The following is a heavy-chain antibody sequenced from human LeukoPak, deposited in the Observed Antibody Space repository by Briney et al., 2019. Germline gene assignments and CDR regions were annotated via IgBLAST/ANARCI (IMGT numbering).Heavy chain of an antibody. Sequence: ASVKVSCKASGYTFTGYYMHWVRQAPGQGPEWMGWINPNSGGTNYAQKFQGRVTMTRDTSISTAYMELSRLRSDDTAVYYCARSRPYYYDSSGYNDYWGQGTLVTVSS. CDR1: GYTFTGYY. CDR2: INPNSGGT. D-gene: IGHD3-22*01. CDR3: ARSRPYYYDSSGYNDY. V-gene: IGHV1-2*02. J-gene: IGHJ4*02.